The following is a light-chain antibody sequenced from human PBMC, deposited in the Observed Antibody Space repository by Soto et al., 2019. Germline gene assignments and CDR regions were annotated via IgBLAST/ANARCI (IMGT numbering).Light chain of an antibody. J-gene: IGKJ1*01. CDR1: QSLLHSNGYNY. V-gene: IGKV2-28*01. CDR3: MQPLQSWT. Sequence: DIVMTQSPLSLPVTPGEPASISCRSSQSLLHSNGYNYLDWYLQKPGQSPQLLIYLGSNRASGVPYGFSGSGSGTDFTLKIRRVEAEDFGVYYCMQPLQSWTFGQGTKLEIK. CDR2: LGS.